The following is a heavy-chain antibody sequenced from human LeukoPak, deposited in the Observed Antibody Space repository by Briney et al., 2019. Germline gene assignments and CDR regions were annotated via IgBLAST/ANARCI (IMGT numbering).Heavy chain of an antibody. CDR2: ISGSGGST. J-gene: IGHJ4*02. V-gene: IGHV3-23*01. D-gene: IGHD2-2*01. CDR1: GFTFSSYA. Sequence: GGSLRLSCAASGFTFSSYAMSWVRQAPGKGLEWVSAISGSGGSTYYADSVKGRFTISRDNYKNTLYLQMNSLRAEDAAVYYCAKGDIVVVPAALEFDYWGQGTLVTVSS. CDR3: AKGDIVVVPAALEFDY.